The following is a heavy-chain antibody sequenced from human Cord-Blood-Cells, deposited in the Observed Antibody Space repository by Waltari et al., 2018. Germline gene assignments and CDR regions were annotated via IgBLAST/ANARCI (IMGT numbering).Heavy chain of an antibody. D-gene: IGHD1-26*01. J-gene: IGHJ2*01. Sequence: QVQLQESGPGLAKTAKTPSLTCTVSGGPLRSADSHSRWFPQPPGKGLEWIGYIYYSGSTYYNPSLKSRVTISVDTSKNQFSLKRSSVTAADTAVYYCARDIATYSVWGYFDLWGRGTLVTVSS. CDR3: ARDIATYSVWGYFDL. V-gene: IGHV4-30-4*01. CDR1: GGPLRSADSH. CDR2: IYYSGST.